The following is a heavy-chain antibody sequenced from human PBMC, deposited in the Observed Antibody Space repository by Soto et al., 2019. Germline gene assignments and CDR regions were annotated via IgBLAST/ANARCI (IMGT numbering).Heavy chain of an antibody. D-gene: IGHD3-10*01. V-gene: IGHV3-15*01. CDR2: IKSKTDGGTT. CDR3: TTDLPYGSVHNDY. CDR1: GFTFSNAW. Sequence: GGSLRLSCAASGFTFSNAWMSWVRQAPGKGLEWVGRIKSKTDGGTTDYAAPVKGRFTISRDDSKNTLYLQMNSLKTEDTAVYYCTTDLPYGSVHNDYWGQGTLVTVSS. J-gene: IGHJ4*02.